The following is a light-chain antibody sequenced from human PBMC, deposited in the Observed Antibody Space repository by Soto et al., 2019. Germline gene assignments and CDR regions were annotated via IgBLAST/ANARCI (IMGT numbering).Light chain of an antibody. J-gene: IGKJ1*01. CDR2: GAS. CDR1: QSVSSSY. Sequence: EIAMTQSPATLSVSPGERATLSCRASQSVSSSYLAWYQQKPGQAPRLLIYGASTRATGIPARFSGSGSGTEFTLTISSLQSEDFAVYYCQQYNNWWTFGQGTKVDIK. V-gene: IGKV3-15*01. CDR3: QQYNNWWT.